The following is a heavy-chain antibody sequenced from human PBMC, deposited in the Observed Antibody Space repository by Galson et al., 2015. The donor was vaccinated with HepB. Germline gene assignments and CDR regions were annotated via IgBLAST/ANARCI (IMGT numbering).Heavy chain of an antibody. CDR2: ISSSYTYT. V-gene: IGHV3-21*01. CDR1: GFTFSSYS. CDR3: ARETGYSSGWLPDPFDI. J-gene: IGHJ3*02. Sequence: LRLSCAASGFTFSSYSMNWVRQAPGKGLEWVSSISSSYTYTYYADSVKGRFTISRDNAKNSLYLHMNSLRAEDTAVYYCARETGYSSGWLPDPFDIWGQGTMVTVSS. D-gene: IGHD6-19*01.